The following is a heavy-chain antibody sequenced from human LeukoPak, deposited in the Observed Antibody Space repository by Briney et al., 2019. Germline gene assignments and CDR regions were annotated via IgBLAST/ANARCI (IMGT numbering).Heavy chain of an antibody. Sequence: GGSLRLSCAASGFTFSSYAMSWVRQAPGKGLEWVSAISGSGGSTYYADSVKGRFTISRDNSKNTLYLQMNSLRAEDTAVYYCAKTHQWELPKEYYFYYWGQGTLVTVSS. CDR1: GFTFSSYA. D-gene: IGHD1-26*01. J-gene: IGHJ4*02. CDR2: ISGSGGST. V-gene: IGHV3-23*01. CDR3: AKTHQWELPKEYYFYY.